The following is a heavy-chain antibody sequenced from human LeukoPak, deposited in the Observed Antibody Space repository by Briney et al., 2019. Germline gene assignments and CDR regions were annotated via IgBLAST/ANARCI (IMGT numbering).Heavy chain of an antibody. D-gene: IGHD5-18*01. J-gene: IGHJ4*02. Sequence: SVKVSCKASGYTFTSYGISWVRQAPGQGLEWMGRIIPILGIANYAQKFQGRVTITADKSTSTAYMELSSLRSEDTAVYYCARDDTAMVQTSFDYWGQGTLVTVSS. CDR1: GYTFTSYG. V-gene: IGHV1-69*04. CDR2: IIPILGIA. CDR3: ARDDTAMVQTSFDY.